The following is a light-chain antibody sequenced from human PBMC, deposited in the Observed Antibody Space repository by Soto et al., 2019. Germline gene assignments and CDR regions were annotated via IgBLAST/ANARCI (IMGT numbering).Light chain of an antibody. CDR3: QQYNNWPAT. CDR1: QSVSSN. J-gene: IGKJ1*01. Sequence: EIVMTQSPATLSVSPGERATLSCRASQSVSSNLAWYQQKPGPAPRLLIYGASTRATGIPARFSGSGSGTEFTLTISSLQSEDFAVYYCQQYNNWPATFGQGTKVEIK. CDR2: GAS. V-gene: IGKV3-15*01.